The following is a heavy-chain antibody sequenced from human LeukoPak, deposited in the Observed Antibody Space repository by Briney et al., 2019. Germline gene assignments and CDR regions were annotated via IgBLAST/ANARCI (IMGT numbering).Heavy chain of an antibody. Sequence: GGSLRLSCAAPGFSFDDYGMHWVRQAPGKGLEWVSLISGDGVNTFYADSVKGRFTISRDNSKNSLYMQVNSLRTEDTALYYCAKERFRDSGYDSSFEYWGQGTLVTVSS. CDR3: AKERFRDSGYDSSFEY. V-gene: IGHV3-43*02. J-gene: IGHJ4*02. D-gene: IGHD5-12*01. CDR1: GFSFDDYG. CDR2: ISGDGVNT.